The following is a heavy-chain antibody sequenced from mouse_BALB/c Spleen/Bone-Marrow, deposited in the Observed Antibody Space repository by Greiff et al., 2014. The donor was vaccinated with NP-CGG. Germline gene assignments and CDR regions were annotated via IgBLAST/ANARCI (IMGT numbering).Heavy chain of an antibody. D-gene: IGHD1-2*01. CDR2: ILPGSGNT. Sequence: VQLQESGAELMKPGASVKIFCKATGYTFSSYWIEWVKQRPGHGLEWIGEILPGSGNTNYDENFKGKATFTADTSSNTAYMQLSSLTSEDSAVYYCARRLLYYFDYWGQGTTLTVSS. J-gene: IGHJ2*01. V-gene: IGHV1-9*01. CDR1: GYTFSSYW. CDR3: ARRLLYYFDY.